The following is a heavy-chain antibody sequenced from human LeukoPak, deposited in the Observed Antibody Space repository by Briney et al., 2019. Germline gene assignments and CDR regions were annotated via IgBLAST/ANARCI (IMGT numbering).Heavy chain of an antibody. D-gene: IGHD2-21*02. Sequence: PGGSLGLSCAASGFTFSSYAMSWVRQAPGKGLEWVSAISGSGGSTYYADSVKGRFTISRDNSKNTLYLQMNSLRAEDTAVYYCAKVSRIVVVTEDWFDPWGQGTLVTVSS. V-gene: IGHV3-23*01. CDR3: AKVSRIVVVTEDWFDP. J-gene: IGHJ5*02. CDR1: GFTFSSYA. CDR2: ISGSGGST.